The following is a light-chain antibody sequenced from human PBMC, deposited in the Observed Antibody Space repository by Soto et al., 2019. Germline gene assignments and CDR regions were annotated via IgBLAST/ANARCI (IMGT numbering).Light chain of an antibody. CDR2: EAS. Sequence: EIVLTQSPGSLSLSPGERATLSCRASQSVSFYLAWYQQKPGQAPRLLISEASSRATDGPDRFSGSGSGTDFSLTITRREPEDFAVYDCQQYGGSPVPFGQGTKVDIK. J-gene: IGKJ1*01. CDR1: QSVSFY. CDR3: QQYGGSPVP. V-gene: IGKV3-20*01.